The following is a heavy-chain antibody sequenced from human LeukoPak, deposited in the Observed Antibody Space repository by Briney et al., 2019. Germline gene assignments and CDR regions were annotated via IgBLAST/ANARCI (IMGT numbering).Heavy chain of an antibody. CDR3: ARRENYYDSSGYASDAFDI. Sequence: PSETLSLTCTVSGGSISSSSYYWGWIRQPPGKGLEWIESIYYSGSTYYNPSLKSRVTISVDTSKNQFSLKLSSVTAADTAVYYCARRENYYDSSGYASDAFDIWGQGTMVTVSS. J-gene: IGHJ3*02. CDR1: GGSISSSSYY. V-gene: IGHV4-39*01. CDR2: IYYSGST. D-gene: IGHD3-22*01.